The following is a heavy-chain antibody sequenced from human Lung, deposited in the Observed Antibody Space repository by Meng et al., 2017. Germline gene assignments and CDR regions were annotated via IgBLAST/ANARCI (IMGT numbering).Heavy chain of an antibody. Sequence: QVHLQQSGPGLVKPSQTLSLTCAISVDSVSSNSAASNWIRQSPSRGLEWLGRTYYRSKWYNGYAVSVRSRITINPDTSKNQFSLQLNSVTPEDTAVYYCARSQQWLDSWGQGTLVTVSS. CDR3: ARSQQWLDS. D-gene: IGHD6-19*01. CDR2: TYYRSKWYN. J-gene: IGHJ4*02. CDR1: VDSVSSNSAA. V-gene: IGHV6-1*01.